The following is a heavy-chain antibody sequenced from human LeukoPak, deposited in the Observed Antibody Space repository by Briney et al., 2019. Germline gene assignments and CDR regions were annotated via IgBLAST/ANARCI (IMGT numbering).Heavy chain of an antibody. CDR3: ARDRYGDHAVDY. V-gene: IGHV3-21*01. Sequence: GGSLRLSCAASGFTFTTYTMNWVRQAPGKGLEYVSSISSSYIHYAELVKGRFTISRDNAKNSLYLQMSSLRAEDTAVYYCARDRYGDHAVDYWGQGTLVTVSS. D-gene: IGHD4-17*01. CDR1: GFTFTTYT. J-gene: IGHJ4*02. CDR2: ISSSYI.